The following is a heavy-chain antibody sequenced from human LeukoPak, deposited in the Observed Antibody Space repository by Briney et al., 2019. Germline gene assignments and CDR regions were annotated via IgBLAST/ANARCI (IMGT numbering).Heavy chain of an antibody. Sequence: SSETLSLTCAVSGGSISSSNWWSWVHQPPGKGLEWIGRIYTSGSTNYNPSLKSRVTMSVDTSKNQFSLKLSSVTAADTAVYFCARGSTRYDYWGQGTLVTVSS. V-gene: IGHV4-4*02. CDR3: ARGSTRYDY. CDR1: GGSISSSNW. J-gene: IGHJ4*02. D-gene: IGHD2-2*01. CDR2: IYTSGST.